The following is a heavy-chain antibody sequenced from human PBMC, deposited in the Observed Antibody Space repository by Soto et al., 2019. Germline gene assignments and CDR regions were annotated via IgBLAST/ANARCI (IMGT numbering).Heavy chain of an antibody. V-gene: IGHV4-34*01. J-gene: IGHJ3*02. Sequence: SETQSLTCAVYGGSVSVYYWSWMRQPPGKGLEWIGEINHSGSTNYNPSHKSRVTISVDTSKNQFSLKLSSVTAADTAVYYCARTGSNYDHLNGYPSTQALDIWGQLTTGTVAS. CDR3: ARTGSNYDHLNGYPSTQALDI. CDR2: INHSGST. CDR1: GGSVSVYY. D-gene: IGHD3-9*01.